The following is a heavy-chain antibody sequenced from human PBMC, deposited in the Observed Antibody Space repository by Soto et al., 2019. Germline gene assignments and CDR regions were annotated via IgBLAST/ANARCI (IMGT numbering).Heavy chain of an antibody. V-gene: IGHV4-4*02. CDR2: IYDDGTT. CDR1: GGSISSRNW. Sequence: QVQLQESGPGLVKPSGTLSLTCAVSGGSISSRNWWSWVRQPPGKGLEWIAEIYDDGTTNYNPSLKSRVTMSVDKSENQFSLKLSSVTAADTAVYYCATSSTPYGMDVWGQGTTVTVSS. J-gene: IGHJ6*02. CDR3: ATSSTPYGMDV.